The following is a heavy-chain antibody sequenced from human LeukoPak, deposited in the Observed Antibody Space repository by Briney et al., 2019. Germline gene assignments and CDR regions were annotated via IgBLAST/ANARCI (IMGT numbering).Heavy chain of an antibody. Sequence: SQTLSLTCTVSGGSISSGSYYWSWIRQPAGKGLEWIGRIYTSGSTNYNPSLKSRVTISVDTSKNQFSLKLSSVTAADMAVYYCARAFGGDPYYFDYWGQGTLVTVSS. CDR1: GGSISSGSYY. CDR2: IYTSGST. CDR3: ARAFGGDPYYFDY. D-gene: IGHD3-10*01. J-gene: IGHJ4*02. V-gene: IGHV4-61*02.